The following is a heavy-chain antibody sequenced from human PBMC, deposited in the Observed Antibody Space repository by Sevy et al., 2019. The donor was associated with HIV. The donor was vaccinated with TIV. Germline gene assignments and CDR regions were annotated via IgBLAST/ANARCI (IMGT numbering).Heavy chain of an antibody. Sequence: SETLSLTCTVSGGSISSGGYYWSWIRQHPGKGLEWIGYIYYSGSTYYNPSLKSRVTISVDTSKNQFSLKLSSVTAADTAVYYCARVAVAGTVYWGQGTLVTVSS. CDR3: ARVAVAGTVY. J-gene: IGHJ4*02. CDR2: IYYSGST. CDR1: GGSISSGGYY. D-gene: IGHD6-19*01. V-gene: IGHV4-31*03.